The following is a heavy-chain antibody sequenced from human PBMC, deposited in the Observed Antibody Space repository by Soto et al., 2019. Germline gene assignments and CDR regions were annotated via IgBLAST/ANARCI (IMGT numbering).Heavy chain of an antibody. V-gene: IGHV3-74*01. D-gene: IGHD1-7*01. CDR3: ARVGTGTISGLEFDP. J-gene: IGHJ5*02. Sequence: EVQLVESGGGLVQPGGSLRLSCAASGFTFSSYWMHWVRQAPGKGLVWVSRINSDGSSTSYADSVKGRFTISRDNAKNTLYLQMNSLRAEDTAVYYCARVGTGTISGLEFDPWGQGTLVNVSS. CDR2: INSDGSST. CDR1: GFTFSSYW.